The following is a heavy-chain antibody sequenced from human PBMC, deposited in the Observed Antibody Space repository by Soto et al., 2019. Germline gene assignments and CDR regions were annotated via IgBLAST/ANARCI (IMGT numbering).Heavy chain of an antibody. J-gene: IGHJ6*02. CDR2: IDPSDSYT. Sequence: PGESLKISCQVSGYSFTSHWITLVRQTPGKCLEWMGRIDPSDSYTNYSPSFQGRVTISADRSINTAYMELRRLRSDDTAIYFCARGRDAASQFYSPHGMDVWGQGTTVTVSS. CDR3: ARGRDAASQFYSPHGMDV. CDR1: GYSFTSHW. V-gene: IGHV5-10-1*01. D-gene: IGHD2-15*01.